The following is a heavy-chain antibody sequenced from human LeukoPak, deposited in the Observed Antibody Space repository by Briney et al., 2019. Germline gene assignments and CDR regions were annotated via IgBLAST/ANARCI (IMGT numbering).Heavy chain of an antibody. CDR1: GFTFSSYG. D-gene: IGHD3-22*01. CDR3: AKESANYYDSSGYYPFDY. Sequence: GSLRLSCAASGFTFSSYGMHWVRQAPGKGLEWVALISYDGSNKCCADSVKGRFTISRDNSKNTLYLQMNSLRAEDTAVYYCAKESANYYDSSGYYPFDYWGQGTLVTVAS. CDR2: ISYDGSNK. V-gene: IGHV3-30*18. J-gene: IGHJ4*02.